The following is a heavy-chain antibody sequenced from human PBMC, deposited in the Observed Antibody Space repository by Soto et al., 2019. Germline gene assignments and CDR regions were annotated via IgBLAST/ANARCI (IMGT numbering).Heavy chain of an antibody. CDR1: GGSISSGGYY. CDR3: ARDPKRYYDFWSGYFPPDDAFYGMDV. Sequence: SETLSLTCTVSGGSISSGGYYWSWIRQHPGKGLEWIGYIYYSGSTYYNPSLKSRVTISVYTSKNQFSLKLSSVTAADTAVYYCARDPKRYYDFWSGYFPPDDAFYGMDVWGQGTTVTVSS. CDR2: IYYSGST. J-gene: IGHJ6*02. D-gene: IGHD3-3*01. V-gene: IGHV4-31*03.